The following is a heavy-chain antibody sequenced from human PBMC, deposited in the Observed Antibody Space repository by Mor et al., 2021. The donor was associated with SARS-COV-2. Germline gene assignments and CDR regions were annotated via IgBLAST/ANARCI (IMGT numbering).Heavy chain of an antibody. D-gene: IGHD3-3*01. CDR3: AGGRFLEWLLG. J-gene: IGHJ4*02. Sequence: TNYAQKFQGRVTMTRDTSISTAYMELSRLRSDDTAVYYCAGGRFLEWLLGWGQGTLVTVSS. V-gene: IGHV1-2*02. CDR2: T.